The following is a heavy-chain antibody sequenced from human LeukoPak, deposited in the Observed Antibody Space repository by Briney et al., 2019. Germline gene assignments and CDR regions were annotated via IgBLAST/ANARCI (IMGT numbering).Heavy chain of an antibody. D-gene: IGHD2/OR15-2a*01. Sequence: ASVKVSCKASGYTFINYYIHWVRQAPGQGFEWVGWINPNSGDANYAQNFQGWVTMTRATSITTAYMELNRLKSDDTAVYHCARGPLERIFRMRYSEYYYYGLDVWGQGTTVTVSS. CDR2: INPNSGDA. V-gene: IGHV1-2*04. CDR1: GYTFINYY. CDR3: ARGPLERIFRMRYSEYYYYGLDV. J-gene: IGHJ6*02.